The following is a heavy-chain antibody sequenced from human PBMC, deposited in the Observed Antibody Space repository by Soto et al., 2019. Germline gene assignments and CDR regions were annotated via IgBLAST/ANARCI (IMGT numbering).Heavy chain of an antibody. J-gene: IGHJ4*02. CDR3: ARKTVVTPKDFDY. V-gene: IGHV1-69*13. Sequence: SVKVSCKASGGTFSSYAISLVRQAPGQGLEWMGGIIPIFGTANYAQKFQGRVTITADESMSTAYMELSSLRSEDTAVYYCARKTVVTPKDFDYWGQGALVTVSS. CDR2: IIPIFGTA. CDR1: GGTFSSYA. D-gene: IGHD2-15*01.